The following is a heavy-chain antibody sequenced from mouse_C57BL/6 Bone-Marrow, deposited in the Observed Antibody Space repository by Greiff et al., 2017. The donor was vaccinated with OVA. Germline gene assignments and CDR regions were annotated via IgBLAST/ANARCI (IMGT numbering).Heavy chain of an antibody. Sequence: QVQLKQSGAELARPGASVKLSCKASGYTFTSYGISWVKQRTGQGLEWIGEIYPRSGNTYYNEKFKGKATLTADKSSSTAYMELRSLTSEDSAVYFCAAPYYDYDGGYAMDYWGQGTSVTVSS. CDR3: AAPYYDYDGGYAMDY. D-gene: IGHD2-4*01. V-gene: IGHV1-81*01. J-gene: IGHJ4*01. CDR2: IYPRSGNT. CDR1: GYTFTSYG.